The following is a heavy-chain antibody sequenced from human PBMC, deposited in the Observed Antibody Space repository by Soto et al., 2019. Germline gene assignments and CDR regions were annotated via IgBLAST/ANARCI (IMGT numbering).Heavy chain of an antibody. Sequence: EVQLVESGGGLVKPGGSLRLSCAASGFTFSNAWMSWVRQAPGKGLEWVGRIKSKTDGGTTDYAAPVKGRFTISRDDSKNTLYLQMNSLKTEDTAVYYCTTLLRSYGVREYYFDYWGQGPLVTVSS. CDR2: IKSKTDGGTT. D-gene: IGHD5-18*01. CDR1: GFTFSNAW. CDR3: TTLLRSYGVREYYFDY. V-gene: IGHV3-15*01. J-gene: IGHJ4*02.